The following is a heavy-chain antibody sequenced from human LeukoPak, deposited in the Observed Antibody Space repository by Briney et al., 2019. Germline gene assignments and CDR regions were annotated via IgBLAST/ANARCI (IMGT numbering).Heavy chain of an antibody. CDR3: ASVSDYGDIDY. D-gene: IGHD4-17*01. Sequence: SETLSLTCTVSGGSISSGGYYWSWISLHAGKGLEWIGYIYYSGSTSYNPSLKSRVTISVDTSKNQFSMKLSSVTAADTAVYYCASVSDYGDIDYWGQGTLVTVSS. V-gene: IGHV4-31*03. CDR1: GGSISSGGYY. CDR2: IYYSGST. J-gene: IGHJ4*02.